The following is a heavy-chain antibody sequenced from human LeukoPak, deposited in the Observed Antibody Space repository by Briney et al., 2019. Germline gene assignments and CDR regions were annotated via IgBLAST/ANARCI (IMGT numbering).Heavy chain of an antibody. J-gene: IGHJ4*02. CDR2: IYYSGST. CDR1: GGSISSYY. V-gene: IGHV4-59*08. D-gene: IGHD2-15*01. CDR3: ARVPPRYCSGGSCSYYFDY. Sequence: TSSETLSLTCTVSGGSISSYYWSWIRQPPGKGLEWIGYIYYSGSTNYNPSLKSRVTISVDTSKNQFSLRLSSVTAADTAVYYCARVPPRYCSGGSCSYYFDYWGQGTLVTVSS.